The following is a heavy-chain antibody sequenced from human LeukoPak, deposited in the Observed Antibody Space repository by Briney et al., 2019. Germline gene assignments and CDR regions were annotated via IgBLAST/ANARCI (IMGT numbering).Heavy chain of an antibody. V-gene: IGHV1-2*02. CDR3: ARVRGYSYGSYFDY. D-gene: IGHD5-18*01. Sequence: ASVKVSCKASGYTFTGYYMHWVRQAPGQGLEWMGWINPNSGGTNYAQKFQGRVTMTRDTSISTAYMELSRLRSDDTAVYYCARVRGYSYGSYFDYWGQGTLATVSS. CDR2: INPNSGGT. CDR1: GYTFTGYY. J-gene: IGHJ4*02.